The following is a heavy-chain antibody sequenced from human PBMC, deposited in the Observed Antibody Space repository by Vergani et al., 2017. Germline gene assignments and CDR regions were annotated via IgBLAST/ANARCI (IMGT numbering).Heavy chain of an antibody. CDR2: SYYSGTP. CDR1: GAYVGSGGTY. J-gene: IGHJ6*03. V-gene: IGHV4-31*03. Sequence: QVQLQESGPGLVKAPQTLSLTSSVSGAYVGSGGTYWSWVRKRPGMGLNWIGYSYYSGTPYYNPSLETRLTISLDTSENHLSLKLTSVTAADTAVYYCARQKDYCMDVWGKGATVTVS. CDR3: ARQKDYCMDV.